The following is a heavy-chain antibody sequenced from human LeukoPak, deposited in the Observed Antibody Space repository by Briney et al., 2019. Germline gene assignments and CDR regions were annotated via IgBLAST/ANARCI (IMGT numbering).Heavy chain of an antibody. V-gene: IGHV4-61*10. CDR2: IYSSGST. Sequence: SETLSLTCTVSGGSISSGSYCWSWIRQPAGKGLEWFGHIYSSGSTNYNPSLKGRVTISVDTSKNQFSLKLSSVTAADTAVYYCARDFGYCSGGSCYSYYYMDVWGKGTTVTVS. CDR1: GGSISSGSYC. J-gene: IGHJ6*03. CDR3: ARDFGYCSGGSCYSYYYMDV. D-gene: IGHD2-15*01.